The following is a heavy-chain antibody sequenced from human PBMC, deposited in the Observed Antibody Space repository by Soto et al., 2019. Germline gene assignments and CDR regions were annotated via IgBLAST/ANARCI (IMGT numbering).Heavy chain of an antibody. Sequence: SETLSLTCAVSGGSISSDGYSWICIRQPPGRGLEWIGYIYHSGSTYYNPSLRSRVTISVDRSKNQFSLKLTSVTAADTAVYFCARITTLATGNWVDPWGQGTLVTVSS. V-gene: IGHV4-30-2*01. CDR2: IYHSGST. D-gene: IGHD4-4*01. CDR1: GGSISSDGYS. J-gene: IGHJ5*02. CDR3: ARITTLATGNWVDP.